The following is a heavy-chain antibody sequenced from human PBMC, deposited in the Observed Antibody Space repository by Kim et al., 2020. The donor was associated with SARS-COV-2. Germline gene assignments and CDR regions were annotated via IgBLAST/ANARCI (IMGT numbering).Heavy chain of an antibody. V-gene: IGHV4-4*02. J-gene: IGHJ5*02. CDR2: IYHSGST. CDR3: ASGLFSNYGAYEQNSLDP. D-gene: IGHD4-17*01. CDR1: GGSISSSNW. Sequence: SETLSLTCAVSGGSISSSNWWSWVRQPPGKGLEWIGEIYHSGSTNYNPSLKSRDTISVDKSKNQFSLKLSSVTAADTAAYYFASGLFSNYGAYEQNSLDP.